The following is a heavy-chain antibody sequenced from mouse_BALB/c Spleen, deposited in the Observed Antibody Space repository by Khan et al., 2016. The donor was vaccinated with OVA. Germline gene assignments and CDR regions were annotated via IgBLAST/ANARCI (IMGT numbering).Heavy chain of an antibody. CDR2: IAPGSGST. Sequence: DLVMPGAAVTLSCKASGYTFTSYWINWIKQRPGQGLEWIGRIAPGSGSTSSNDMFKGKATLTVDASSSTAYIQLSSLSSEDSAGDFCARSNYYGSGLYAMDYWGQGTSVTVSS. J-gene: IGHJ4*01. V-gene: IGHV1S41*01. CDR1: GYTFTSYW. D-gene: IGHD1-1*01. CDR3: ARSNYYGSGLYAMDY.